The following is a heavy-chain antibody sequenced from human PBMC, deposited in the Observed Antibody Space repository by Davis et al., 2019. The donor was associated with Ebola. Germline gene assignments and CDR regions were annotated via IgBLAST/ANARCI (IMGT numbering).Heavy chain of an antibody. Sequence: GGSLRLSCAASGFTFSSYEMNWVRQAPGKGLEWVSYISSSGSTIYYADSVKGRFTISRDNAKNSLYLQMNSLRAEDTAVYYCARLYCTGGVCYLDYWGQGTLVTVSS. CDR2: ISSSGSTI. CDR1: GFTFSSYE. V-gene: IGHV3-48*03. CDR3: ARLYCTGGVCYLDY. J-gene: IGHJ4*02. D-gene: IGHD2-8*02.